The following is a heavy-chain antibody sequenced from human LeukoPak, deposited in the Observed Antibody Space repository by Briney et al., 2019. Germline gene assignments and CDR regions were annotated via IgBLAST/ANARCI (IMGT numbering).Heavy chain of an antibody. Sequence: GASVKVSCKASGYIFTSYGISWVRQAPGQGLEWMGWISAYNGNTNYAQKLQGRVTMTTDTSTSTAYMELRSLRSDDTAVYYCARDQDGDYVHYYYYMDVWGKGTTVTVSS. CDR1: GYIFTSYG. D-gene: IGHD4-17*01. CDR2: ISAYNGNT. V-gene: IGHV1-18*01. CDR3: ARDQDGDYVHYYYYMDV. J-gene: IGHJ6*03.